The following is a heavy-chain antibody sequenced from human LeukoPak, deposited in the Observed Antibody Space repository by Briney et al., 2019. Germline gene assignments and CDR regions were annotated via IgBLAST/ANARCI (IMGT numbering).Heavy chain of an antibody. D-gene: IGHD3-3*01. V-gene: IGHV1-2*02. CDR2: INPNSGGT. J-gene: IGHJ4*02. CDR1: GYTFTGYY. CDR3: ARDFGGRFLEWLFDY. Sequence: GASVKVSCKASGYTFTGYYMHWVRQAPGQGLEWMGWINPNSGGTNYAQKFQGRVTMTRDTSISTAYMKLSRLRSDDTAVYYCARDFGGRFLEWLFDYWGQGTLVTVSS.